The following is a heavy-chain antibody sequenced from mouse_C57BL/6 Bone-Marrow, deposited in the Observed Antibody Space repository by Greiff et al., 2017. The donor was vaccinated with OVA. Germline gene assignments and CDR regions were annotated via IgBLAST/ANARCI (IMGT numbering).Heavy chain of an antibody. V-gene: IGHV1-54*01. CDR2: INPGSGGP. CDR3: ARSEGYYAMDY. Sequence: VQLQQSGAELVRPGTSVKVSCKASGYAFTNYLIEWVKQRPGQGLEWIGVINPGSGGPNYNEKFKGKATLTADKSSSTAYMQLSSLTSEDSAVYFCARSEGYYAMDYWGQGTSVTVSS. CDR1: GYAFTNYL. J-gene: IGHJ4*01.